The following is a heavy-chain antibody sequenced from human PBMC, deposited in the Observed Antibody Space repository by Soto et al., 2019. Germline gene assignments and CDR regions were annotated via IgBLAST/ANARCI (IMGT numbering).Heavy chain of an antibody. J-gene: IGHJ4*02. CDR3: TKGRGAAPAAANDY. D-gene: IGHD3-10*01. Sequence: GGSLRLSCAAAGFTFDDYAMHWVRQVPGKGLEWVSSINWNGENIFYADSVKGRFTVSRDSAKNSLSLQMNSLRLEDTAFYYCTKGRGAAPAAANDYWGQGTLVTV. CDR1: GFTFDDYA. V-gene: IGHV3-9*01. CDR2: INWNGENI.